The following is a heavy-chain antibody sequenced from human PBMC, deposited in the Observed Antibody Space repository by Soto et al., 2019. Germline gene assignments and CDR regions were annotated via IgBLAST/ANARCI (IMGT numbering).Heavy chain of an antibody. CDR3: AKVGDWNYFDY. J-gene: IGHJ4*02. Sequence: PVGSLRLSCAASGFTFSSYGMHLVRQAPGKGLEWVAVISYDGSNKYYADSVKGRFTISRDNSKNTLYLQMNSLRAEDTAVYYCAKVGDWNYFDYWGQGTLVTV. CDR1: GFTFSSYG. V-gene: IGHV3-30*18. CDR2: ISYDGSNK. D-gene: IGHD3-16*01.